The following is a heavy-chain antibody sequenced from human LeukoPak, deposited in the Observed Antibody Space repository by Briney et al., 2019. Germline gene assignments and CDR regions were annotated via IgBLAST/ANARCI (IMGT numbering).Heavy chain of an antibody. CDR3: ARDLYGDCDFDY. J-gene: IGHJ4*02. V-gene: IGHV3-48*01. D-gene: IGHD4-17*01. CDR2: ISSSGSTI. CDR1: GFTFSSYT. Sequence: PGGSLRLSCAASGFTFSSYTMNWVRQAPGKGLEWLSYISSSGSTIYYADSVKGRFTISRDNAKNSLYLQMNSLRAEDTAVYYCARDLYGDCDFDYWGQGTLVIVSS.